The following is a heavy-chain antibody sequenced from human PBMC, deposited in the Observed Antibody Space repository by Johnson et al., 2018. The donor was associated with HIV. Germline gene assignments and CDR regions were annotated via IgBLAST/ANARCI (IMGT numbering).Heavy chain of an antibody. J-gene: IGHJ3*02. CDR2: IKSKTDGGTT. Sequence: VQVLESGGGLIKPGGSLRLSCAASAFTFSNAWMTWVRQAPGKGLEWVGRIKSKTDGGTTDYAAPVKGRFTISRDDSRNTLYLQMNSLKTEDTAVYYCTTDEPGYSSNRDVFDIWGQGTMVTVSS. D-gene: IGHD6-13*01. CDR1: AFTFSNAW. V-gene: IGHV3-15*01. CDR3: TTDEPGYSSNRDVFDI.